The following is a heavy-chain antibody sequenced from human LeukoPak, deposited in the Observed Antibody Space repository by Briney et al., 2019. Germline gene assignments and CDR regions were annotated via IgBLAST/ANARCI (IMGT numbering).Heavy chain of an antibody. CDR1: GFTFSSYW. V-gene: IGHV3-74*01. D-gene: IGHD2-8*01. CDR2: INNDGSST. CDR3: ARVRGGDTKDFDY. Sequence: GGSLRLSCAASGFTFSSYWMHWVRQVPGKGLVWVSHINNDGSSTSYADSVKGRFTISRDNAKNTLYLQMNSLRDEDTAVYYCARVRGGDTKDFDYWGQGTLVTVSS. J-gene: IGHJ4*02.